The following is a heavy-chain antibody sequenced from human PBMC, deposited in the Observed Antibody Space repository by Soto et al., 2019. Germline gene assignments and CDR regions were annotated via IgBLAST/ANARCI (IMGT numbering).Heavy chain of an antibody. CDR2: ISYDGSNK. CDR3: ARVGITTTYYFDY. D-gene: IGHD3-10*01. V-gene: IGHV3-30-3*01. Sequence: QVQLVESGGGVVQPGRSLRLSCAASGFTFSSYAMHWVRQAPGKGLEWVAVISYDGSNKYYADSVKGRFTISRDNSKNTLYLQMNSLRAEDTAVYYCARVGITTTYYFDYWGQGTLVTVSS. J-gene: IGHJ4*02. CDR1: GFTFSSYA.